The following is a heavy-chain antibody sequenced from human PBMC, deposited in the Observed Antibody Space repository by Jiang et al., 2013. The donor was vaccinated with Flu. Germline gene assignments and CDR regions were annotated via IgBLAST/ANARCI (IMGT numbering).Heavy chain of an antibody. CDR3: ARSTGGYSYGYHPPLYYYYGMDV. V-gene: IGHV6-1*01. Sequence: QTLSLTCAISGDSVSSNSAAWNWIRQSPSRGLEWLGRTYYRSKWYNDYAVSVKSRITINPDTSKNQFSLQLNSVTPEDTAVYYCARSTGGYSYGYHPPLYYYYGMDVWGKGTTVTVSS. J-gene: IGHJ6*04. CDR1: GDSVSSNSAA. CDR2: TYYRSKWYN. D-gene: IGHD5-18*01.